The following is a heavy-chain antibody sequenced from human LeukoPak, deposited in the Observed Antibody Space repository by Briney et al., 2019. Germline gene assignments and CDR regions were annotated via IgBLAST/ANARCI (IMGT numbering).Heavy chain of an antibody. J-gene: IGHJ4*02. D-gene: IGHD3-22*01. Sequence: PGGSLRLSCAASRLSFSSYWMTWVRQAPGKGLGWVANIKRDGSEKHYVDSVKGRFTISRDNAKNSLYLQMNTLRAEDTAVYYCARVFDYYDGSLDYWGQGTLVTVSS. V-gene: IGHV3-7*01. CDR2: IKRDGSEK. CDR3: ARVFDYYDGSLDY. CDR1: RLSFSSYW.